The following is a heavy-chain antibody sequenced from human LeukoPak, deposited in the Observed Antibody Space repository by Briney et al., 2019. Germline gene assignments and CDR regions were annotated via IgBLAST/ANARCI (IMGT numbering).Heavy chain of an antibody. V-gene: IGHV3-33*01. D-gene: IGHD3-9*01. CDR1: RFTLSSYG. J-gene: IGHJ6*04. CDR2: IWYDGSNK. Sequence: HPGGSLRLSCAASRFTLSSYGIHWVRQAPGKGLEWVAVIWYDGSNKYYADSVKGRFTISRDNSKNTLYLQMNSLRAEDTAVYYCARDQNDILTGYGPNCGMDVRGKGTTVTVSS. CDR3: ARDQNDILTGYGPNCGMDV.